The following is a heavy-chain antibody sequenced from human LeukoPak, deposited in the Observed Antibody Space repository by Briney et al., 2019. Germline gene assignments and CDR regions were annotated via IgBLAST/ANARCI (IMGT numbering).Heavy chain of an antibody. D-gene: IGHD3-9*01. CDR2: IYHSGST. CDR1: GYSISSGYY. CDR3: ASNYDILTGYYYYGMDV. Sequence: SETLSLTCAVSGYSISSGYYWGWIRQPPGKGLEWIGSIYHSGSTYYNPSLKSRLTISVDTSNNQFSLQLSSLTAADTAVYYCASNYDILTGYYYYGMDVWGKGTTVTVSS. V-gene: IGHV4-38-2*01. J-gene: IGHJ6*04.